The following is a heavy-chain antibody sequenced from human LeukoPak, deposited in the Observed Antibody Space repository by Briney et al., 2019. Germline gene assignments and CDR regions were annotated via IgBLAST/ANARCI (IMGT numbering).Heavy chain of an antibody. CDR2: INGDGSIE. Sequence: AGSLRLSCAASGFTFSSYWMTWVRQAPGKGLEWVSNINGDGSIENYVHSVRGRFSIFRGNAKDALYLQMNSLRVDDTAIYYCARDPIVGDTGGGDYWGQGTLVTVSS. V-gene: IGHV3-7*01. J-gene: IGHJ4*02. CDR1: GFTFSSYW. D-gene: IGHD1-26*01. CDR3: ARDPIVGDTGGGDY.